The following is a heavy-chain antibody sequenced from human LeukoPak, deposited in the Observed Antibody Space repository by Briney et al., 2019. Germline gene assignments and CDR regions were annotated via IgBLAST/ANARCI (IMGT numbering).Heavy chain of an antibody. J-gene: IGHJ6*02. CDR2: ISSSGRTI. D-gene: IGHD3/OR15-3a*01. CDR1: GFTFSDYY. V-gene: IGHV3-11*01. CDR3: ASPGDTTTINAGTGYYYGMDV. Sequence: PGWSLRLSYAASGFTFSDYYMSWLRQAPGKGPPRVSYISSSGRTIYYADSVKGRFTISRDNAKNSLYLQMNSLRAEDTAVYCASPGDTTTINAGTGYYYGMDVWGQGTTVTVSS.